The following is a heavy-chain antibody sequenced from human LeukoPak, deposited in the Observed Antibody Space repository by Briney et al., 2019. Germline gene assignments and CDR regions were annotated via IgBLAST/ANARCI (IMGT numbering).Heavy chain of an antibody. CDR1: GYTFTSYG. CDR2: ISAYNGNT. CDR3: ARDRGRRYFDHPFDY. Sequence: ASVKVSCKASGYTFTSYGISWVRHAPGQGLEWMGWISAYNGNTNYAQKLQGRVTMTTDTSTSTAYMELRSLRSDDTAVYYCARDRGRRYFDHPFDYWGRGTLVTVSS. V-gene: IGHV1-18*01. D-gene: IGHD3-9*01. J-gene: IGHJ4*02.